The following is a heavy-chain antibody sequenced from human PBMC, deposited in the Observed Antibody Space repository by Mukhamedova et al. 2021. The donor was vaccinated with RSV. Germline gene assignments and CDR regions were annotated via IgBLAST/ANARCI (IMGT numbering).Heavy chain of an antibody. CDR2: SRNKADSYTP. V-gene: IGHV3-72*01. J-gene: IGHJ4*02. Sequence: YMDWVRQTPGKGLEWVGRSRNKADSYTPEYAASVRGRFTIPRDDSDNSLYLQMNSLKTEDAAVYYCARGRTGTALAEFFDSWGQG. CDR3: ARGRTGTALAEFFDS. CDR1: Y. D-gene: IGHD6-19*01.